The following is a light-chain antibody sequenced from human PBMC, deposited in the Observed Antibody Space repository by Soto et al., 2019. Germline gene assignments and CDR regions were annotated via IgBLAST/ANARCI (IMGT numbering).Light chain of an antibody. CDR2: GAS. Sequence: EVVLKQSPGTLSLSKGERATLSCRSSQSVRSSYLAWYQQKPGQAPRLLIYGASTRATGIPARFSGSGSGTEFTLTISSLQSEDFAVYYCQQYNNWPRTFGQGTKVDTK. V-gene: IGKV3-15*01. CDR3: QQYNNWPRT. J-gene: IGKJ1*01. CDR1: QSVRSSY.